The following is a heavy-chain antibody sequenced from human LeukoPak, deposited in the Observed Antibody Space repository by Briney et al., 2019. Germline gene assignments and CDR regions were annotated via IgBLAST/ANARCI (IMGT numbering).Heavy chain of an antibody. V-gene: IGHV4-61*05. J-gene: IGHJ4*02. CDR2: IYYSGST. Sequence: SETLSLTCTVSGGSISSSSYYWGWIRQPPGKGLEWIGYIYYSGSTNYNPSLKSRVTISVDTSKNQFSLKLSSVTAADTAVYYCARSPPSVDILTGYSLWGYYFDYWGQGTLVTVSS. CDR3: ARSPPSVDILTGYSLWGYYFDY. CDR1: GGSISSSSYY. D-gene: IGHD3-9*01.